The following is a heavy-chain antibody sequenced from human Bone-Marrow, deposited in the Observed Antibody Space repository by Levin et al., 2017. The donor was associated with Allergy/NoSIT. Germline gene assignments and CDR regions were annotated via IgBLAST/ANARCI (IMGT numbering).Heavy chain of an antibody. CDR2: ISYDGSNK. Sequence: GESLKISCAASGFTFSSYGMHWVRQAPGKGLEWVAVISYDGSNKYYADSVKGRFTISRDNSKNTLYLQMNSLRAEDTAVYYCAKGGRYSTNDAFDIWGQGTMVTVSS. CDR3: AKGGRYSTNDAFDI. J-gene: IGHJ3*02. V-gene: IGHV3-30*18. CDR1: GFTFSSYG. D-gene: IGHD6-13*01.